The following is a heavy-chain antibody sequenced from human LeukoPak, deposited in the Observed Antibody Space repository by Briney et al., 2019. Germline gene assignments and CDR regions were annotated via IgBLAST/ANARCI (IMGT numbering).Heavy chain of an antibody. CDR2: IYYSGST. CDR1: GGSISSYY. D-gene: IGHD5-18*01. Sequence: PSETLSLTCTVSGGSISSYYWSWIRQPPGKGLEWIGYIYYSGSTNYNPSLKSRVTISVDTSKNQFSLKLSSVTAADTAVYYCARADGYSYGPVFDYWGQGTLVTVSS. V-gene: IGHV4-59*01. CDR3: ARADGYSYGPVFDY. J-gene: IGHJ4*02.